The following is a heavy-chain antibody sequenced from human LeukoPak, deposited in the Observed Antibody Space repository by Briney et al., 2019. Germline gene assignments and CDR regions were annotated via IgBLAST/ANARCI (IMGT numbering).Heavy chain of an antibody. J-gene: IGHJ4*02. CDR3: AKDAQRGFDYSNSLEN. Sequence: GGSLRLSCAASKFTFSHFGMHWVRQAPGKGLERVAVIWNDGSNQYYAESVKGRFTVSRDNSQNMVYLQMNSLRPEDTAVYYCAKDAQRGFDYSNSLENWGQGTLVTVSS. D-gene: IGHD4-11*01. V-gene: IGHV3-33*06. CDR2: IWNDGSNQ. CDR1: KFTFSHFG.